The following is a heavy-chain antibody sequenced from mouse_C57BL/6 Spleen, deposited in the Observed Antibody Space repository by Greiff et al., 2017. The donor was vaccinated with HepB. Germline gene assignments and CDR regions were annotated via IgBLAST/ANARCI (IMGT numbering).Heavy chain of an antibody. CDR2: INPGSGGT. D-gene: IGHD2-2*01. CDR3: ARRGGYPDY. J-gene: IGHJ2*01. Sequence: VKLQESGAELVRPGTSVKVSCKASGYAFTNYLIEWVKQRPGQGLEWIGVINPGSGGTNYNEKFKGKATLTADKSSSTAYMQLSSLTSEDSAVYFCARRGGYPDYWGQGTTLTVSS. CDR1: GYAFTNYL. V-gene: IGHV1-54*01.